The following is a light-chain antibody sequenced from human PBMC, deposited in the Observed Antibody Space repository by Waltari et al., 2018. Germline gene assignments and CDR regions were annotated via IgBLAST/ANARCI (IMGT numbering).Light chain of an antibody. CDR1: SRDTGGYNY. CDR2: EVS. CDR3: SSYAGSNNLV. V-gene: IGLV2-8*01. Sequence: QSALTQPPSASGCPGKSVTISCTGTSRDTGGYNYVSWYQPHPGKAPKLMIYEVSKRPSGVPDRFSGSKSGNTASLTVSGLQAEDEADYYCSSYAGSNNLVFGGGTKLTVL. J-gene: IGLJ2*01.